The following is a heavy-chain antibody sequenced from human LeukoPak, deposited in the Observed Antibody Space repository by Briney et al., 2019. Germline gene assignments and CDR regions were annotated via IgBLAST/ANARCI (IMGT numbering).Heavy chain of an antibody. D-gene: IGHD5-18*01. CDR1: GFTVSSNH. V-gene: IGHV3-30*03. J-gene: IGHJ4*02. CDR2: ISYDGSNK. CDR3: ARDRIQLWQTLDY. Sequence: GGSLRLSCAASGFTVSSNHMSWVRQAPGKGLEWVAVISYDGSNKYYADSVKGRFTISRDNSKNTLYLQMNSLRAEDTAVYYCARDRIQLWQTLDYWGQGTLVTVSS.